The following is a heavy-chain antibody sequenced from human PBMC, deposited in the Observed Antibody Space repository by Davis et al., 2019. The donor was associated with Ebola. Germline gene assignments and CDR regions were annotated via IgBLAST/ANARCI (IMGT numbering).Heavy chain of an antibody. CDR2: INPSGGST. CDR1: GYTFTSYY. CDR3: ARKLKQQPESMYYYYSMDV. J-gene: IGHJ6*02. D-gene: IGHD6-13*01. Sequence: AASVKVSCKASGYTFTSYYMHWVRQAPGQGLEWMGIINPSGGSTSYAQKFQGRVTMTRDTSTSTVYMELSSLRSEDTAVYYCARKLKQQPESMYYYYSMDVWGQGTTVTVSS. V-gene: IGHV1-46*01.